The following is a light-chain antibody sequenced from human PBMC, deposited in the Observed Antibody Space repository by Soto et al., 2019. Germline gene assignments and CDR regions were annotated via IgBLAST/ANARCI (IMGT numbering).Light chain of an antibody. J-gene: IGKJ4*01. Sequence: EIVLTQSPGTLSLSPGERATLSCRASQSVSSNYLAWYQQKPGQAPRLLIYGASSRATGIPDRFSGSGSGTEFTLTISRLETEDFAVYYCNQYGISPFGAAPKVDIK. CDR2: GAS. CDR1: QSVSSNY. V-gene: IGKV3-20*01. CDR3: NQYGISP.